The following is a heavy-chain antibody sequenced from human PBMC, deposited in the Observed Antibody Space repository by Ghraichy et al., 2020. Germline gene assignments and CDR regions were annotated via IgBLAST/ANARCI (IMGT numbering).Heavy chain of an antibody. D-gene: IGHD4/OR15-4a*01. J-gene: IGHJ5*02. CDR1: GGSFSDDF. V-gene: IGHV4-34*01. CDR3: AREAITPDYGDPGNWFDP. Sequence: GSLSLTCAVYGGSFSDDFWSWIRQPPGRGLEWIGDINHSGSTNYNPSLKSRVTISVDTSKNQFSLKLSSVTAADTAVYYCAREAITPDYGDPGNWFDPWGQGTLVTVSS. CDR2: INHSGST.